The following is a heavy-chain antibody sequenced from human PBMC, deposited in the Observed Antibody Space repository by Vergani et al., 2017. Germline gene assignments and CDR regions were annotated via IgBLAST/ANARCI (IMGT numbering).Heavy chain of an antibody. CDR2: INPNRGGT. Sequence: QVQLVQSGAEVKKPGASVKVSCKASGYTFTGYYMHWVRQAPGQGLEWMGWINPNRGGTNYAQKFQGRVTMTRDTSISTAYMELSRLRSDDTAVYYCARGAYCGGDCYSPIDYWGQGTLVTVSS. V-gene: IGHV1-2*02. J-gene: IGHJ4*02. D-gene: IGHD2-21*01. CDR1: GYTFTGYY. CDR3: ARGAYCGGDCYSPIDY.